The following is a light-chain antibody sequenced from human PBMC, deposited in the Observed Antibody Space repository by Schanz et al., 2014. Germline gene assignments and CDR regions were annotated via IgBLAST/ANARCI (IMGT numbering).Light chain of an antibody. V-gene: IGKV3-15*01. J-gene: IGKJ5*01. CDR1: ETIGNN. CDR2: GAS. CDR3: QQYERSPIT. Sequence: PGERATVSCRASETIGNNLLWFQQKPGQAPRLLIYGASTRAAGIPARFSGSKSGTEFTLTIIRLEPEDFAVYFCQQYERSPITFGQGTRLDIK.